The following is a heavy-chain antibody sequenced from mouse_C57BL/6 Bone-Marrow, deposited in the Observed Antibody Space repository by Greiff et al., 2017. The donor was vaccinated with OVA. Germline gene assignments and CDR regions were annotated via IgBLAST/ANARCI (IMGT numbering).Heavy chain of an antibody. J-gene: IGHJ4*01. V-gene: IGHV1-39*01. Sequence: VQLQHSGPELVKPGPSVKISCKASGYSFTDYNMNWVKQSNGKSLEWIGVINPNYGTTSYNQKFKGKATLTVDQSSSTAYMQLNSLTSEDSAVYYCARSDGYYFYYAMDYWGQGTSVTVSS. CDR2: INPNYGTT. CDR1: GYSFTDYN. CDR3: ARSDGYYFYYAMDY. D-gene: IGHD2-3*01.